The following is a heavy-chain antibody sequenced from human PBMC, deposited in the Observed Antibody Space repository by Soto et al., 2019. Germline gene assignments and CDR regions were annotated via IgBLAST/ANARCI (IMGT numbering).Heavy chain of an antibody. CDR3: TREIAALLDWFDP. V-gene: IGHV3-73*02. CDR2: IRSKANSYAT. J-gene: IGHJ5*02. Sequence: EVQLVESGGGLVQPGGSLKLSCAASGFTFSGSAMHWVRQASGKGLEWVGRIRSKANSYATAYAASVKGRFTISRDDSKNTAYLQMNSLKTEDTVVYYCTREIAALLDWFDPWGQGTLVTVSS. D-gene: IGHD6-6*01. CDR1: GFTFSGSA.